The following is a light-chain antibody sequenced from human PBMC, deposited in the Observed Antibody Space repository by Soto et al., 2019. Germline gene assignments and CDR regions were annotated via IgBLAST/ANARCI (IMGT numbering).Light chain of an antibody. CDR3: NSCTTSAARPNV. J-gene: IGLJ1*01. V-gene: IGLV2-14*01. CDR1: SNDFGGYNY. Sequence: QSALTQPASASGSPGQSITISCTGTSNDFGGYNYVSWYQQHPGKAPKLMIFEVSKRPSGVPDRFSGSKSGNTASLTISALSAVHEADYFDNSCTTSAARPNVFGTGTKVTVL. CDR2: EVS.